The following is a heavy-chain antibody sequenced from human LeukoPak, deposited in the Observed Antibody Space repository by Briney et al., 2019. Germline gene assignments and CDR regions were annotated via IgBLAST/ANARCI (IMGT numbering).Heavy chain of an antibody. CDR2: INPNSGGT. CDR3: GRDRGAEISGYDGPVGYFDY. V-gene: IGHV1-2*04. J-gene: IGHJ4*02. D-gene: IGHD5-12*01. Sequence: ALVKVSCKASGYTFTGYYMHWVRQAPGQGLEWMGWINPNSGGTNYAQKFQGWVTMTRDTSISTAYMELSRLRSDDTAVYYCGRDRGAEISGYDGPVGYFDYWGQGTLVTVSS. CDR1: GYTFTGYY.